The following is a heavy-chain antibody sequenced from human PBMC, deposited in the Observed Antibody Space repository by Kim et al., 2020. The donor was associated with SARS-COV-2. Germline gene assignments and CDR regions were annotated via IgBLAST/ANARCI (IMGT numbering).Heavy chain of an antibody. CDR3: AKGLELRYFDWLPGPDPNDY. CDR1: GFTFSSYA. CDR2: ISGSGGST. Sequence: GGSLRLSCAASGFTFSSYAMSWVRQAPGKGLEWVSAISGSGGSTYYADSVKGRFTISRDNSKNTLYLQMNSLRAEDTAVYYCAKGLELRYFDWLPGPDPNDYWGQGTLVTVSS. V-gene: IGHV3-23*01. D-gene: IGHD3-9*01. J-gene: IGHJ4*02.